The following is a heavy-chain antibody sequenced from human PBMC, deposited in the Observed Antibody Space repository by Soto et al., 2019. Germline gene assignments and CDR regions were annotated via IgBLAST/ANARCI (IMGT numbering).Heavy chain of an antibody. CDR3: ATTGSSRPTSDY. CDR2: IYYSGST. V-gene: IGHV4-39*01. J-gene: IGHJ4*02. Sequence: SETLSLTCTVSGGSIISSSYYWVWIRQPPGKGLEWIGSIYYSGSTYYNPSLKSRVTISVDTSKNQFSLKLSSVTAADTAVYYCATTGSSRPTSDYWGQGTLVTVSS. D-gene: IGHD6-13*01. CDR1: GGSIISSSYY.